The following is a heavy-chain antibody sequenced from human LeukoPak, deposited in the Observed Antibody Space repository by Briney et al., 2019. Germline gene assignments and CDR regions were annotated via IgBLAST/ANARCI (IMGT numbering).Heavy chain of an antibody. J-gene: IGHJ6*02. CDR2: IYPDDSDT. V-gene: IGHV5-51*01. CDR1: DYSFTNYW. CDR3: ARHVHGGYYDGMDV. Sequence: GASLKISCKGSDYSFTNYWIGWVRQMPGKGPEWMGVIYPDDSDTRYSPSFRGHVTISADKSISTAYLQWSSLKASDTAMYYCARHVHGGYYDGMDVWGQGTPVTVSS. D-gene: IGHD3-10*01.